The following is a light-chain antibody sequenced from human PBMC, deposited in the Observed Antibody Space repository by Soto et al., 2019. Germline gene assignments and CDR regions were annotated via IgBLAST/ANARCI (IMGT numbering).Light chain of an antibody. V-gene: IGKV1-5*01. CDR1: QNIRSR. CDR3: QQRSKLPRT. CDR2: DAS. J-gene: IGKJ4*01. Sequence: QMTQSPSTLSASVGDRVTITCRASQNIRSRLAWFQQKPGKAPKLLIYDASSLESGVPARFSGSGSGTDFTLTISSLEPEDFAVYYCQQRSKLPRTFGGGTKVDI.